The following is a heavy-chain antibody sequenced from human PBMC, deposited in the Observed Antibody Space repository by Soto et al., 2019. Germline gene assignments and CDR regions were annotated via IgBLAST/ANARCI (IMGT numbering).Heavy chain of an antibody. CDR2: MNPNSGNT. CDR3: ARAGRPYYDFWSGYSSYNWFDP. CDR1: GYTFTSYD. J-gene: IGHJ5*02. Sequence: ASVKVSCKASGYTFTSYDINWVRQATGQGLEWMGWMNPNSGNTGYAQKFQGRVTMTRNTSISTAYMELSSLRSEDTAVYYCARAGRPYYDFWSGYSSYNWFDPSGQGTLVTVSS. D-gene: IGHD3-3*01. V-gene: IGHV1-8*01.